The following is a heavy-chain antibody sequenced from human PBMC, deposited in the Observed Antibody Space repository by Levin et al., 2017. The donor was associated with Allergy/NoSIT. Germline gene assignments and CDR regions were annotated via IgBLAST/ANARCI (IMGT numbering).Heavy chain of an antibody. CDR3: ARYKVGDGGFDY. CDR2: ISYDGNNK. CDR1: GFTFSPYA. D-gene: IGHD1-26*01. Sequence: PGGSLRLSCAASGFTFSPYAMHWVRQAPGKGLEWVAAISYDGNNKYYADSVKGRFTISRDNSESTLYLQMNSLRPEDTALYYCARYKVGDGGFDYWGQGTLVTVSS. V-gene: IGHV3-30*04. J-gene: IGHJ4*02.